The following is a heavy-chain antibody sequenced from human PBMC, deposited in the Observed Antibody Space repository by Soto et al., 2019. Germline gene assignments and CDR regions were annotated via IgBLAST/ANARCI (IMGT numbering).Heavy chain of an antibody. D-gene: IGHD6-6*01. J-gene: IGHJ6*04. V-gene: IGHV3-33*01. Sequence: QVQLVESGGGVVQPGRSLRLSCAASGFTFSSYGMHWVRQAPGKGLEWVAVIWYDGSKKYYADSVKGRFTISRDTSRNTRYLQRNSRRAEGTAVYYCARGPPCVAAPPGDGRDVWGKGTTVTVSS. CDR1: GFTFSSYG. CDR2: IWYDGSKK. CDR3: ARGPPCVAAPPGDGRDV.